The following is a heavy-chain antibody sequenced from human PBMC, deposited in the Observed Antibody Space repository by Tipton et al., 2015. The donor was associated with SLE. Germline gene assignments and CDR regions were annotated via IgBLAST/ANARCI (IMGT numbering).Heavy chain of an antibody. CDR3: ARARLGIQAEFYFDY. D-gene: IGHD7-27*01. V-gene: IGHV3-30*04. J-gene: IGHJ4*02. CDR2: ISYDGSNK. Sequence: SLRLSCAASGFTFSSYAMHWVRQAPGKGLEWVAVISYDGSNKYYADSVKGRFTISRDNSKNTLYFQMNSLKPEDTAVYYCARARLGIQAEFYFDYWGQGILVTVSS. CDR1: GFTFSSYA.